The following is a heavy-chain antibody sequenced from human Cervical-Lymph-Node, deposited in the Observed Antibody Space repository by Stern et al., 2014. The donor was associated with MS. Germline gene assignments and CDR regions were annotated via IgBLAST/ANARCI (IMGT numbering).Heavy chain of an antibody. D-gene: IGHD4-17*01. V-gene: IGHV4-39*01. CDR2: IYSSGST. CDR3: ARTGDDFGDYSLSY. Sequence: QLQLQESGPGLVKPSETLSLTCTVSGGSINTNNYYWGWIRQPPGKGLEWIGNIYSSGSTFYSPSLKSRVTMSVDTSKNQFSLNLSFMAAADTAVYYCARTGDDFGDYSLSYWGQGTLVTVSS. CDR1: GGSINTNNYY. J-gene: IGHJ4*02.